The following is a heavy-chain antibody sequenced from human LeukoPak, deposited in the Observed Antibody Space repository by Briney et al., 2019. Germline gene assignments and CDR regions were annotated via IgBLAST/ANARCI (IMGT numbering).Heavy chain of an antibody. D-gene: IGHD5-12*01. CDR2: INPNSGGT. CDR1: GYTFTGYY. CDR3: ARVSGYHWESFYDY. Sequence: ASVKVSCKASGYTFTGYYMHWVRQAPGQGLEWMGWINPNSGGTNYAQKFQGRVTMTTDTSTSTAYMELRSLRSDDTAVYYCARVSGYHWESFYDYWGQGTLVTVSS. J-gene: IGHJ4*02. V-gene: IGHV1-2*02.